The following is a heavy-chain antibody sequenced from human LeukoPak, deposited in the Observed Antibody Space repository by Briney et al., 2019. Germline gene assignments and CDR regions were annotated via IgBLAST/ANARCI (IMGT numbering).Heavy chain of an antibody. CDR2: IYYSGST. CDR1: GGSISSYY. CDR3: ARGLRLLWFGELLYYFDY. Sequence: SETLSLTCTVSGGSISSYYWSWIRQPPGKGLEWIGYIYYSGSTNYNPSLKSRVTISVDTSKNRFSLKLSSVTAADTAVYYCARGLRLLWFGELLYYFDYWGQGTLVTVSS. V-gene: IGHV4-59*01. D-gene: IGHD3-10*01. J-gene: IGHJ4*02.